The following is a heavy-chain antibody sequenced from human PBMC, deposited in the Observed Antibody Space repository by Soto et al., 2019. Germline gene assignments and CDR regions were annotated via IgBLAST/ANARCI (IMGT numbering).Heavy chain of an antibody. Sequence: EVQLVESGGGLGKPGGSLRLSCAASGFTFSSYSMNWVRQAPGKGLEWVSSISRSSSYIYYADSVKGRFTISRDNAKNSLYLQMNSLRAEDTAVYYCARAESFGAFDIWGQGTMVTVSS. D-gene: IGHD3-10*01. CDR1: GFTFSSYS. CDR2: ISRSSSYI. V-gene: IGHV3-21*01. J-gene: IGHJ3*02. CDR3: ARAESFGAFDI.